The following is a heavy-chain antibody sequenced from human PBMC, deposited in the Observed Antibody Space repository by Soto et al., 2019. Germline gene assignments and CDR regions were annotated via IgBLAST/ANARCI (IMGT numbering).Heavy chain of an antibody. CDR1: VFTFSSYW. D-gene: IGHD6-19*01. Sequence: EVQLVESGGGLVQPGGSLILSCAASVFTFSSYWMNWVRPAPGKWLEWVANIKQDGSVKYYVDSLKGRFTISRDNAKNSMYLQMISLRRKDTAVYYCSGGSGWYIHQWGQGTLVTVSS. CDR2: IKQDGSVK. V-gene: IGHV3-7*01. J-gene: IGHJ1*01. CDR3: SGGSGWYIHQ.